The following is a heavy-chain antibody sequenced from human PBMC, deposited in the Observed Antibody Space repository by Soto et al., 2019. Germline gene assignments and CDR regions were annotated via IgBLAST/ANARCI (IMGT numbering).Heavy chain of an antibody. CDR1: GFTFSSYA. J-gene: IGHJ4*02. Sequence: QVQVVESGGGVVQPGRALRLSCAASGFTFSSYAMHWVRQAPGKGLEWVAIISYDGSDKYYADSVKGRFTISRDNSKNTLYLQMNSLRPEDTAVYYCARGGRRRHFAYWGQGNRVTVSS. CDR2: ISYDGSDK. V-gene: IGHV3-30*04. CDR3: ARGGRRRHFAY.